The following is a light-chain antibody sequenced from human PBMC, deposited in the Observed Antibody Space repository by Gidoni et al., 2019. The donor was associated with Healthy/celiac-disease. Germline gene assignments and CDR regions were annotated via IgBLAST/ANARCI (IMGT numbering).Light chain of an antibody. CDR3: QSADSSGTYRVV. Sequence: SYELTQPPSASASPGQTARITCSGDALPKQYAYWYPQKPGQAPVLVIYNDSERPSVIPERFSGSSSGTTVTLTISGVQAEDKADYYCQSADSSGTYRVVFGGGTKLTVL. CDR2: NDS. CDR1: ALPKQY. J-gene: IGLJ2*01. V-gene: IGLV3-25*03.